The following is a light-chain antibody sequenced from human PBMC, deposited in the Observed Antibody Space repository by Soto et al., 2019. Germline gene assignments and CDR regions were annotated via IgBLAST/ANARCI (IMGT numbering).Light chain of an antibody. Sequence: QSVLTQPASVSGSPGQSITISCTGTSSDVGAYNYVSWYQQHPGKAPKLMIYDVTNRPSGVSNRFSDSKAGYTASLTISGLQAEDEADYYCSAYTTSSTYVFGTGTKLTVL. J-gene: IGLJ1*01. CDR3: SAYTTSSTYV. V-gene: IGLV2-14*03. CDR1: SSDVGAYNY. CDR2: DVT.